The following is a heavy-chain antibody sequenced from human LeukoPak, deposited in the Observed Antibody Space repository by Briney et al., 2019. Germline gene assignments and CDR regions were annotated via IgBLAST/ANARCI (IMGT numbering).Heavy chain of an antibody. J-gene: IGHJ4*02. V-gene: IGHV3-23*01. CDR2: ISGSGGST. CDR1: GFTFGSYA. D-gene: IGHD3-9*01. CDR3: AKQYYDLLTGYLGY. Sequence: GGSLRLSCAASGFTFGSYAMSWVRQAPVKGLEWVSAISGSGGSTYYADSVKGRFTISRDNSKNTLYLQMNSLRAEDTAVYYCAKQYYDLLTGYLGYWGQGTLVTVSS.